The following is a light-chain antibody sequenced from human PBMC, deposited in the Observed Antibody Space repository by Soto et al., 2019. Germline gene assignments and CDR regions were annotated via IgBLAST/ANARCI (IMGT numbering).Light chain of an antibody. CDR2: GAS. V-gene: IGKV3-11*01. CDR3: QQRSSWPLT. J-gene: IGKJ4*01. CDR1: QSVNIN. Sequence: EIVMTQSPATLSVSPGERAALSCGAGQSVNINLAWYQQKPGQAPRLLIYGASTRATGIPARFSGSGSGTDFSLSISSLEPEDFAVYYCQQRSSWPLTFGGGTKVDI.